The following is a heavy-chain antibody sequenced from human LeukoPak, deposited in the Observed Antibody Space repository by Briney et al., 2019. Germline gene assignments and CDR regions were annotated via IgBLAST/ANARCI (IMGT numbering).Heavy chain of an antibody. Sequence: ASVKVSCQASGYTFTSYGISWVRQAPGQGLEWMGWISAYNGNTNYAQKLQGRVTMTTDTSTSTAYMELRSLRSDDTAVYYCARDSSPYYDSSGYIIPFDYWGQGTLVTVSS. CDR1: GYTFTSYG. CDR2: ISAYNGNT. D-gene: IGHD3-22*01. CDR3: ARDSSPYYDSSGYIIPFDY. J-gene: IGHJ4*02. V-gene: IGHV1-18*01.